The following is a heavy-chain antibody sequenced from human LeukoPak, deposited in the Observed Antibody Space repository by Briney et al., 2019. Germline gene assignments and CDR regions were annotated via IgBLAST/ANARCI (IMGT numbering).Heavy chain of an antibody. CDR1: GYTFTSYY. CDR2: INPSGGST. J-gene: IGHJ4*02. CDR3: ARDHGPYYFDY. Sequence: ASVKVSCKASGYTFTSYYMHWVRQAPGQGLEWMGIINPSGGSTSYAQKFQGRVTMTRDTSTSTVYMELSSLRSKDTAVYYCARDHGPYYFDYWGQGTLVTVSS. V-gene: IGHV1-46*01.